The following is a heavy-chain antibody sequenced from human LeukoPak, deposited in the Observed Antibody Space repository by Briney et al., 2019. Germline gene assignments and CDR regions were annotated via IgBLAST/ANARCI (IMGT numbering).Heavy chain of an antibody. V-gene: IGHV1-18*01. CDR3: ARGIVGATTEYYFDY. Sequence: ASVKVSCKASGYTFTSYAMNWVRQAPGQGLEWMGWISAYNGNTNYAQKLQGRVTMTTDTSTSTAYMELRSLRSDDTAVYYCARGIVGATTEYYFDYWGQGTLVTVSS. CDR1: GYTFTSYA. J-gene: IGHJ4*02. D-gene: IGHD1-26*01. CDR2: ISAYNGNT.